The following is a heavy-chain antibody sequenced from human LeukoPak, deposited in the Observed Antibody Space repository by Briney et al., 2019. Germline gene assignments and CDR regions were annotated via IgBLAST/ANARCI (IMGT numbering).Heavy chain of an antibody. Sequence: SETLSLTCAVYGGSFSGYYWGWIRQPPGKGLEWIGSIYYSGSTYYNPSLKSRVTISVDTSKNQFSLKLSSVTAADTAVYYCASTEDLGSYRAFDIWGQGTMVTVSS. CDR3: ASTEDLGSYRAFDI. V-gene: IGHV4-34*01. CDR1: GGSFSGYY. D-gene: IGHD3-10*01. J-gene: IGHJ3*02. CDR2: IYYSGST.